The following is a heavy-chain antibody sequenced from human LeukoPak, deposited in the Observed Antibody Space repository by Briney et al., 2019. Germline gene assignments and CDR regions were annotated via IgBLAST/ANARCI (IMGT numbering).Heavy chain of an antibody. V-gene: IGHV4-38-2*02. Sequence: SETLSLTCTVSGYSISSGYYWGWIRQPPGMGLEWIGSIYHSGSTYYNPSLKSRVTISVDTSKNQFSLKLGSVTTADTAVYYCARGGGWSPYYFDYWGQGILVTVSS. CDR3: ARGGGWSPYYFDY. J-gene: IGHJ4*02. D-gene: IGHD6-19*01. CDR2: IYHSGST. CDR1: GYSISSGYY.